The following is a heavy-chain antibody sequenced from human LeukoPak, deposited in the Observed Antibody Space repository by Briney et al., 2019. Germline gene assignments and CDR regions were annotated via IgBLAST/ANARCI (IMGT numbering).Heavy chain of an antibody. CDR1: GFTFSSYA. D-gene: IGHD6-19*01. J-gene: IGHJ4*02. V-gene: IGHV3-23*01. CDR3: ATRGYSSGWYQYYFDY. Sequence: GGSLRLSCAASGFTFSSYAMGWVRQAPGKGLEWVSIISDSGDSTYSADSVKGRFTTSRDNSKNTLYLQMNSLRAEDAAVYYCATRGYSSGWYQYYFDYWGQGTLVTVSS. CDR2: ISDSGDST.